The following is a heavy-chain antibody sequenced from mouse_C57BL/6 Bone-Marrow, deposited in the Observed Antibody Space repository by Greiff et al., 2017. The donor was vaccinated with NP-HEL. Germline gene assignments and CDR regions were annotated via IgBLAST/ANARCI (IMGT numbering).Heavy chain of an antibody. Sequence: EVQLQQSGAELVRPGASVKLSCTASGFNIKDDYMHWVKQRPEQGLEWIGWIDPENGDTEYASKFQGKATITADTSSNTAYLQLSSLTSEDTAVYYCTTKRNYFDYWGQGTTLTVSS. CDR1: GFNIKDDY. CDR2: IDPENGDT. CDR3: TTKRNYFDY. V-gene: IGHV14-4*01. J-gene: IGHJ2*01.